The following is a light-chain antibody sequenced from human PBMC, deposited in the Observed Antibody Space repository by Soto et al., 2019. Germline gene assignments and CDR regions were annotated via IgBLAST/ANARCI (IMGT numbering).Light chain of an antibody. V-gene: IGLV6-57*03. CDR2: EDN. CDR1: SGSIASNY. J-gene: IGLJ3*02. CDR3: QSYDSSNHWV. Sequence: NFMLTQHHSVSESPGKTVTISCTRSSGSIASNYVQWYQQRPGSAPTTVIYEDNQRPSGVPDRFSGSIDSSSNSASLTISGLKTEDEADYYCQSYDSSNHWVFGGGTKVTVL.